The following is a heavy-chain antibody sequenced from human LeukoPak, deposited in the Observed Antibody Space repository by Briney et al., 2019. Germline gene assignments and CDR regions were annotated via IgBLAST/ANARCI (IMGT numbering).Heavy chain of an antibody. CDR1: GGSLSIGRSY. V-gene: IGHV4-61*09. D-gene: IGHD3-22*01. CDR3: ARVVVEGALDL. J-gene: IGHJ3*01. Sequence: PSETLSLTCTLSGGSLSIGRSYWAWPRHSAGRGLEWIGHVYTGGNTNYNSSLKSRVTISMDASKNQFSLKLTSVTAADTAVYYCARVVVEGALDLWGPGTMVTVSS. CDR2: VYTGGNT.